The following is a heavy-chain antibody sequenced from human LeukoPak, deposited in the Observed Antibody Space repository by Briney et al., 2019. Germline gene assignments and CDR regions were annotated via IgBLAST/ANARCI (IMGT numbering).Heavy chain of an antibody. CDR2: IHYSGST. J-gene: IGHJ5*02. Sequence: PSETLSLTCAVYGGSFSGYYWGWIRQPPGKGLEWIGSIHYSGSTYYNPSLKSRVTISVDTSKKRFSLRLNSVTAADTAVYYCARDPGVYYDGSGYLNWFDPWDQGTLVTVSS. V-gene: IGHV4-34*01. CDR3: ARDPGVYYDGSGYLNWFDP. D-gene: IGHD3-22*01. CDR1: GGSFSGYY.